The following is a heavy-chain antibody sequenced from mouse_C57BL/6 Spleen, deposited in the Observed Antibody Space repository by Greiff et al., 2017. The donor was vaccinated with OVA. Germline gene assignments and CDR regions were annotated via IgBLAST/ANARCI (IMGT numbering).Heavy chain of an antibody. CDR2: IWRGGST. Sequence: VQLKESGPGLVQPSQSLSITCTVSGFSLTSYGVHWVRQSPGKGLEWLGVIWRGGSTDYNAAFISRLSISKDNSKSQVFFKMNSLQADDTAIYYCASLYDGYYWGQGTSVTVSS. D-gene: IGHD2-3*01. CDR1: GFSLTSYG. V-gene: IGHV2-2*01. J-gene: IGHJ4*01. CDR3: ASLYDGYY.